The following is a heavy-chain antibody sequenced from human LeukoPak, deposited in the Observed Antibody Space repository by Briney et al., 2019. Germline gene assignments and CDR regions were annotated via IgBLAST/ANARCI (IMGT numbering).Heavy chain of an antibody. CDR1: GFTFTNYA. CDR3: AKGTQWAVRAFDI. J-gene: IGHJ3*02. CDR2: VSGNGGTT. Sequence: PGGSLRLSCAASGFTFTNYAMSWVRQAPGKGLEWVSTVSGNGGTTYYADSVKGRFTTSKDNSKNTLYLQMNNLRAEDTAVYHCAKGTQWAVRAFDIWGQGTMVIGSS. D-gene: IGHD6-19*01. V-gene: IGHV3-23*01.